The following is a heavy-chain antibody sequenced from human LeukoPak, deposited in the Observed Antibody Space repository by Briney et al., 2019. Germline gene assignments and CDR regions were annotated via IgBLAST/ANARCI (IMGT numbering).Heavy chain of an antibody. CDR1: GYTFTSYY. D-gene: IGHD5-12*01. Sequence: VASVKVSCKASGYTFTSYYMHWVRQAPGQGLEWMGIINPSGGSTNYAQKFQGRVTMTRDTSARTVYMESSSLRSEDTAVYYCARLNVDPRGSLGDYWGQGTLITVSS. J-gene: IGHJ4*02. V-gene: IGHV1-46*01. CDR2: INPSGGST. CDR3: ARLNVDPRGSLGDY.